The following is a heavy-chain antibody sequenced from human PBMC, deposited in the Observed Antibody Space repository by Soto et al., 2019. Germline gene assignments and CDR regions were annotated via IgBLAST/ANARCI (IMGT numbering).Heavy chain of an antibody. V-gene: IGHV4-59*08. CDR1: GGSISNYY. CDR2: IHYSGNT. CDR3: ARGHYDFWSGYFATIDY. J-gene: IGHJ4*02. D-gene: IGHD3-3*01. Sequence: SETLSLTCTVSGGSISNYYWSWIRQPPGKGLEWIGYIHYSGNTKYNPSLKSRVTISADTSKDQFPLKLTSVTAADTTVYYCARGHYDFWSGYFATIDYWGQGTLVTVSS.